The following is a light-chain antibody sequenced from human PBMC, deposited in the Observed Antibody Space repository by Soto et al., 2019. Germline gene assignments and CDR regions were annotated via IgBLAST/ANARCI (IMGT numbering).Light chain of an antibody. Sequence: EIVMTQSPATPSLSPGERATLSCKASQSVSSNLAWYQQKTGQAPRLLIYGASTRATGIPARFSGSGSGTEFTLTISSLQSEDFAVYYCQQCNNWPRTFGHGTKLDIK. CDR1: QSVSSN. CDR2: GAS. V-gene: IGKV3-15*01. J-gene: IGKJ3*01. CDR3: QQCNNWPRT.